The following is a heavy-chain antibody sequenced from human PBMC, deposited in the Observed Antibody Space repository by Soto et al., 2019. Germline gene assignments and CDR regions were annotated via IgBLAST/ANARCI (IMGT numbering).Heavy chain of an antibody. CDR2: ISAYNGNT. D-gene: IGHD5-12*01. V-gene: IGHV1-18*01. CDR3: ARREGRHGPRIKAFDI. Sequence: ASVKVSCKASGYTFTSYGISWVRQAPGQGLEWMGWISAYNGNTNYAQKLQGRVTMTTDTSTSTAYMELRSLRSEDTAVYYCARREGRHGPRIKAFDIWGQGTMVTVSS. J-gene: IGHJ3*02. CDR1: GYTFTSYG.